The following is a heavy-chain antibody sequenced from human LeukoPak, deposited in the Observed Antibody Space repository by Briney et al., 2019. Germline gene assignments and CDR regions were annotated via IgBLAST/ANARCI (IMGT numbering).Heavy chain of an antibody. J-gene: IGHJ6*03. CDR1: GFTFAGHS. D-gene: IGHD4-11*01. V-gene: IGHV3-48*04. Sequence: GGSLRLSCAASGFTFAGHSMNWVRQIPGKGLDWVSYISSSSDTIYYADSVKGRFTISRDNAKNSLYLQMHSLRVEDTAVYYCARALVTTPDYYYYYYYMDVWGKGTTVTVSS. CDR2: ISSSSDTI. CDR3: ARALVTTPDYYYYYYYMDV.